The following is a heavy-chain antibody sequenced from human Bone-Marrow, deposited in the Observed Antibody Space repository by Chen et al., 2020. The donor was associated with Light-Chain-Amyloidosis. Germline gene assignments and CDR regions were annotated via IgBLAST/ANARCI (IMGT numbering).Heavy chain of an antibody. CDR2: IYPDDSDA. CDR1: GYTFPNHW. V-gene: IGHV5-51*01. CDR3: ARRRDGYNFDY. D-gene: IGHD5-12*01. Sequence: EVQLEQSGPDVKKPGEYLKISCKGSGYTFPNHWIGWVRQMPGKGLEWMGVIYPDDSDARYSPSFEGQVTISADKSITTAYLQWRSLKASDTAMYYCARRRDGYNFDYWGQGTLVTVSS. J-gene: IGHJ4*02.